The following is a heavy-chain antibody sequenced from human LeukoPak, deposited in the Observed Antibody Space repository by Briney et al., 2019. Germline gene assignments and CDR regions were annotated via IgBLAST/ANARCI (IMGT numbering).Heavy chain of an antibody. CDR1: GGSVSGYY. D-gene: IGHD2-15*01. CDR3: ARIHRYCSGGACYVLDN. Sequence: SETLSLTCVVSGGSVSGYYWGWIRQPPGRGLEWIGYVYYSGSTNYNPSFKSRITISVDTSRNQFSLQLSSVTAADTAVYYCARIHRYCSGGACYVLDNWGQEPLAAVSS. J-gene: IGHJ4*02. V-gene: IGHV4-59*02. CDR2: VYYSGST.